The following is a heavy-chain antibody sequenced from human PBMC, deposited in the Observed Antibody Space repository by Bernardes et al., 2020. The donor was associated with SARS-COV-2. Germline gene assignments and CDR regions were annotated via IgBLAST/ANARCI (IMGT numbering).Heavy chain of an antibody. CDR3: ARGGGYCSGGSCYSPWNYYYGMDV. Sequence: ASVKVSCKASGYTFTGYYMHWVRPAPGQGLEWMGWINPNSGGTNYAQKFQGWVTMTRDTSISTAYMELSRLRSDDTAVYYCARGGGYCSGGSCYSPWNYYYGMDVWGQGTTVTVSS. V-gene: IGHV1-2*04. CDR2: INPNSGGT. CDR1: GYTFTGYY. J-gene: IGHJ6*02. D-gene: IGHD2-15*01.